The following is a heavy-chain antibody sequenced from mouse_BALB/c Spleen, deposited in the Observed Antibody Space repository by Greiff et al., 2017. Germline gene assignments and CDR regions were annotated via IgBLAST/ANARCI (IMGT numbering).Heavy chain of an antibody. J-gene: IGHJ4*01. Sequence: VQLQQSGAELVRSGASVKLSCTASGFTIKDYYMHWVKQRPEQGLEWIGWIDPENGDTEYAPKFQGKATMTADTSSNTAYLQLSSLTSEDTAVYYCNACLWGYGSSYAMDYGGQGTSVTVSS. CDR2: IDPENGDT. V-gene: IGHV14-4*02. CDR1: GFTIKDYY. CDR3: NACLWGYGSSYAMDY. D-gene: IGHD1-1*01.